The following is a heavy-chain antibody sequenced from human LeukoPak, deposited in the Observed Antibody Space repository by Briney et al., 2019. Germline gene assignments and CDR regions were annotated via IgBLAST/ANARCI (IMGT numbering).Heavy chain of an antibody. J-gene: IGHJ4*02. CDR1: GFTFSDYY. V-gene: IGHV3-11*06. CDR3: ARSPSMVRGVITFSDY. Sequence: PGGSLRLSCAASGFTFSDYYMSWIRQAPGKGLEWVSYISSSSSSYTNYADSVKGRFTISRDNAKNSLYLQMNSLRAEDTAVYYCARSPSMVRGVITFSDYWGQGTLVTVSS. CDR2: ISSSSSSYT. D-gene: IGHD3-10*01.